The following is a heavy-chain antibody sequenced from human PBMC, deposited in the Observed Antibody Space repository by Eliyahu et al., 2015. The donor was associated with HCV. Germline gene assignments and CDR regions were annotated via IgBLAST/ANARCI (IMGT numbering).Heavy chain of an antibody. CDR2: IHYSGST. V-gene: IGHV4-59*01. J-gene: IGHJ5*02. CDR1: GGXXTTSX. D-gene: IGHD6-19*01. CDR3: ASGGGGIAVTGTGGWFDP. Sequence: QVQLQESGPGLXKPSXTLSLTCXVSGGXXTTSXWSXIRQPPGKGLEWIGYIHYSGSTNYNPSLKSRVTISVDTSKNQFSLNLTSVTAADTAMYYCASGGGGIAVTGTGGWFDPWGQGALVTVSS.